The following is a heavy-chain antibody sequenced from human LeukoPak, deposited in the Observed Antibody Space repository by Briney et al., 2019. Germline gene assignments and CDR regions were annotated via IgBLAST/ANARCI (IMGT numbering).Heavy chain of an antibody. Sequence: PGGSLKLSCAASGFTFSASGVHWVRQASGKGLEWVGRIAGKANNYATLYAASVKGRFTISRDDSQNTAYLQMTSLKTEDTAVYYCTTHAYCGGDCYSNWGQGTLVTVSS. CDR3: TTHAYCGGDCYSN. V-gene: IGHV3-73*01. CDR1: GFTFSASG. CDR2: IAGKANNYAT. D-gene: IGHD2-21*02. J-gene: IGHJ4*02.